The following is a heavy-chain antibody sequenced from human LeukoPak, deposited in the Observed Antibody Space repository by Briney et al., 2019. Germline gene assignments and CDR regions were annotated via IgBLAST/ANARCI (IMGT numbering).Heavy chain of an antibody. D-gene: IGHD3-3*01. Sequence: XGSLRLSCLVSGFTFSDYDMSWVRLAPGKGPEGVSAITKSGGTTFYADSVKGRFIISRDNSKSTLYLHMNSLRADDTAVYYCAEIGSGNKFDYWGQGTLVTVSS. V-gene: IGHV3-23*01. CDR3: AEIGSGNKFDY. J-gene: IGHJ4*02. CDR2: ITKSGGTT. CDR1: GFTFSDYD.